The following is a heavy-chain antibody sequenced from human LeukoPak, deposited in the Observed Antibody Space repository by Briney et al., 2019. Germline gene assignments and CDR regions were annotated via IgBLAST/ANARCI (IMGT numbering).Heavy chain of an antibody. Sequence: PGGSLRLSCAASGFTFSSYAMHWVRQAPGKGLEWVAVISYDGSNKYYADSVKGRFTISRDNSKNTLYLQMNSLRAEDTAVYYCAGDRTKLLYAFDIWGQGTMVTVSS. CDR1: GFTFSSYA. J-gene: IGHJ3*02. CDR3: AGDRTKLLYAFDI. V-gene: IGHV3-30*04. CDR2: ISYDGSNK. D-gene: IGHD2-2*01.